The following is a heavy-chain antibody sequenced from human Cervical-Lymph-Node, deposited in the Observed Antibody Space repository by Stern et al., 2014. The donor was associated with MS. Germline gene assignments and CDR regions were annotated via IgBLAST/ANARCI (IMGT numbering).Heavy chain of an antibody. CDR2: IFPRDSNT. Sequence: EVQLVQSGAEVKKPGESLKISCEASGYLFDDYWIGWVRQMSGRGLELVAIIFPRDSNTRYSPSVQGQVTISADKSISTAYLQWCSLKPPAPPIFSCARSPATPSGYDRFDYWGQGALVTVSS. CDR1: GYLFDDYW. CDR3: ARSPATPSGYDRFDY. V-gene: IGHV5-51*03. D-gene: IGHD5-12*01. J-gene: IGHJ4*02.